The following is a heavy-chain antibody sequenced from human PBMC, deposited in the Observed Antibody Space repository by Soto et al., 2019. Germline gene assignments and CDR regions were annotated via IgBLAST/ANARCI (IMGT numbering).Heavy chain of an antibody. J-gene: IGHJ5*02. CDR2: IGDTGTT. CDR3: ARDLNYDFWSERDKYFDP. D-gene: IGHD3-3*01. CDR1: GLSFSSYR. Sequence: ETLSLTCTVSGLSFSSYRWSWIRQTGGKGLQWIWRIGDTGTTKYNPARKSRVIMSVDKSKKQFPLKGPSENAADTAVYSCARDLNYDFWSERDKYFDPWGQGILVTVSS. V-gene: IGHV4-4*07.